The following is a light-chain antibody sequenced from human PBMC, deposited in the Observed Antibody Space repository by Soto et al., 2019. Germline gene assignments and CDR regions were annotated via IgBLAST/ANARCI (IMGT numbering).Light chain of an antibody. CDR3: QQYGNSRYT. V-gene: IGKV3-20*01. Sequence: ETVLTQSPGTLSLSPGERATLSCRASQRITSSYLAWYQQKPGQAPRLLIYGAFNRATGIPDRFIGSGSGTDFTLTISRLEPEDFAMYYCQQYGNSRYTFGQGTKLEIK. CDR2: GAF. J-gene: IGKJ2*01. CDR1: QRITSSY.